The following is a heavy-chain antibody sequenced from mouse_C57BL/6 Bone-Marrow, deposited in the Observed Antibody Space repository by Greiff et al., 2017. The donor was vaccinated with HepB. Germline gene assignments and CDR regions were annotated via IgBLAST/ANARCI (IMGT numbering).Heavy chain of an antibody. V-gene: IGHV1-62-2*01. CDR1: GYTFTEYT. CDR2: FYPGSGSI. J-gene: IGHJ3*01. D-gene: IGHD2-4*01. Sequence: VQLQQSGAELVKPGASVKLSCKASGYTFTEYTIHWVKQRSGQGLEWFGWFYPGSGSIKYNEKFKDKATLTADKSSSTVYMELSRLTSEDAAVYFCARHGDYDYDEGAWFAYWGQGTLVTVSA. CDR3: ARHGDYDYDEGAWFAY.